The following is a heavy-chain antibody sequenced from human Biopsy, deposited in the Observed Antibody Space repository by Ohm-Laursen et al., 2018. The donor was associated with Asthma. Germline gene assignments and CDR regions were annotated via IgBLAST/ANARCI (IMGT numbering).Heavy chain of an antibody. CDR3: VRGSSSRHHGPFHYYYGLDV. Sequence: SETLSLTCSLSSGSGGYMRSGNYYWGWIRQPPGKGLEWIGCIYYSGTTYYNPSLESRVTVSADKSKNQFSLKLTSVTAADTAVYYCVRGSSSRHHGPFHYYYGLDVWGQGTTATVSS. D-gene: IGHD6-13*01. J-gene: IGHJ6*02. CDR1: SGSGGYMRSGNYY. CDR2: IYYSGTT. V-gene: IGHV4-39*01.